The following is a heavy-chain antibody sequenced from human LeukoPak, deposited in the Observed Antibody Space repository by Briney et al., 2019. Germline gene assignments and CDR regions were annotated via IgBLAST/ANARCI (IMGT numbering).Heavy chain of an antibody. CDR1: GGSFSGYY. CDR2: INHSGTT. V-gene: IGHV4-34*01. Sequence: SETLSLTCAVYGGSFSGYYWSWIRQPPGKGLKWIGEINHSGTTNYNPSLKSRVTISLDTSKSQFSLMLSSVTAADTAVYYCARGKYDSGGYYLDYWGQGTLVTVSS. D-gene: IGHD3-22*01. CDR3: ARGKYDSGGYYLDY. J-gene: IGHJ4*02.